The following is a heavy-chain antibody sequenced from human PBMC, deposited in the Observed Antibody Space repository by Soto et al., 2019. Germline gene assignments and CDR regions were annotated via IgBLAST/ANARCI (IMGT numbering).Heavy chain of an antibody. CDR3: NRQTDAVQWLVVPTDYNFDY. J-gene: IGHJ4*02. Sequence: EGQLVESGGGLVQPGGSLKLSCAASGFTFGGSAMHWVRQASGKGLEWVGHIRSKTNSYATAYAESVKGRFTISRDDSMNTAYLQMNSLKTEDTAVYFCNRQTDAVQWLVVPTDYNFDYWGQGTLVTVSS. CDR2: IRSKTNSYAT. V-gene: IGHV3-73*02. D-gene: IGHD6-19*01. CDR1: GFTFGGSA.